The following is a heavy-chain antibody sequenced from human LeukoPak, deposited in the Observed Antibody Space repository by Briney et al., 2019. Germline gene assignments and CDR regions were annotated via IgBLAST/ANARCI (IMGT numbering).Heavy chain of an antibody. J-gene: IGHJ4*02. V-gene: IGHV4-59*01. CDR1: GGSISLYY. D-gene: IGHD3-10*01. Sequence: PPETLSHTCTVSGGSISLYYWSWIRQPPGKGLEWIGYFYDTRSPKYNPSLERRVTISVDMSRNQSSLTLTSLTAADTAVYYCARGRGSLTYWGQGTLVTVSS. CDR3: ARGRGSLTY. CDR2: FYDTRSP.